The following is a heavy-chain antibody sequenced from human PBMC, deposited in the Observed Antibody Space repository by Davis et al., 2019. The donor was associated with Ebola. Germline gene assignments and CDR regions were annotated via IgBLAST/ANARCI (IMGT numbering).Heavy chain of an antibody. Sequence: AASVKVSCKASGYTFTSYGISWVRQAPGQGLEWMGRIIPILGIANYAQKFQGRVTITADESTSTAYMELSSLRSEDTAVYYCARAPYFDWYYSGMDVWGKGTTVTVSS. CDR2: IIPILGIA. CDR3: ARAPYFDWYYSGMDV. J-gene: IGHJ6*04. V-gene: IGHV1-69*04. D-gene: IGHD3-9*01. CDR1: GYTFTSYG.